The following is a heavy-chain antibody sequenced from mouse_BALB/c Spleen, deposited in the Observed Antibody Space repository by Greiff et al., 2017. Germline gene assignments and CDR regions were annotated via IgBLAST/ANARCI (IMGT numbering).Heavy chain of an antibody. Sequence: EVQLQQSGAELVKPGASVKLSCTASGFNIKDIYMHWVKQRPEQGLEWIGRIDPANGNTKYDPKFQGKATITADTSSNTAYLQLSSLTSEDTAVYYCAGGNYYYGSYAMDNWGQETEVTVSS. V-gene: IGHV14-3*02. J-gene: IGHJ4*01. CDR1: GFNIKDIY. D-gene: IGHD1-1*01. CDR3: AGGNYYYGSYAMDN. CDR2: IDPANGNT.